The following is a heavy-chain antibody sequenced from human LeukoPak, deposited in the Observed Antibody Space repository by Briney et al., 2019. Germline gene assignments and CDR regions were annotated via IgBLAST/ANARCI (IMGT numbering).Heavy chain of an antibody. CDR3: ARDLSGAVAGNFDY. D-gene: IGHD6-19*01. CDR1: GFTFSSYW. Sequence: TGGSLRLSCAASGFTFSSYWMSWVRQAPDRGLEWVANVNQDGSEKYFADPVRGRFTISRDNPKNSLYLQMNSLRAEDTAVYYCARDLSGAVAGNFDYWGQGTLVTVSS. V-gene: IGHV3-7*05. J-gene: IGHJ4*02. CDR2: VNQDGSEK.